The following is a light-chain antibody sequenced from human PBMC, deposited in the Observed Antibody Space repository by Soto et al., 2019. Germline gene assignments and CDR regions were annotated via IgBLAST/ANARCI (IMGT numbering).Light chain of an antibody. V-gene: IGKV1-39*01. Sequence: DIQMTQSPSSLSASLGDRVTITCRASQSISTYLNWYQQNPGKAPKPLIYDASTLQSGVPSRFSGSGSGTDFTLTISSLQPEDFATYYCQQSYTTHPTFGQRTRVEIK. CDR2: DAS. J-gene: IGKJ1*01. CDR3: QQSYTTHPT. CDR1: QSISTY.